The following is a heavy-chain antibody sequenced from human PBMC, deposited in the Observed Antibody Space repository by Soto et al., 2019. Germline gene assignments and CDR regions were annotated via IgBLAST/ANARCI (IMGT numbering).Heavy chain of an antibody. CDR3: TTDSYITIVIIRFDY. J-gene: IGHJ4*01. CDR2: IKNKPNNYIT. CDR1: GFTFSDLY. V-gene: IGHV3-72*01. D-gene: IGHD3-16*02. Sequence: GGSLRLSCAASGFTFSDLYMDWVRQAPGKGLEWVGRIKNKPNNYITEYAASVKGRFTISRDDSKNSLSLQMNSLKTEDTAVYYRTTDSYITIVIIRFDYWGHGTLVTVSS.